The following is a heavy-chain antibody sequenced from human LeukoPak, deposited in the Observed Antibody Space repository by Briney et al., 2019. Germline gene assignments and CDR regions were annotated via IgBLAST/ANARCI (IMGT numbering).Heavy chain of an antibody. Sequence: SVKVSCKASGGTFSGYATSWVRQAPGQGLEWMGGIIPIFGTANYAQKFQGRVTITTDESTGTAYMELSSLRSEDTAVYYCAREFSGWFDPWGQGTLVTVSS. V-gene: IGHV1-69*05. D-gene: IGHD3-3*02. CDR3: AREFSGWFDP. J-gene: IGHJ5*02. CDR2: IIPIFGTA. CDR1: GGTFSGYA.